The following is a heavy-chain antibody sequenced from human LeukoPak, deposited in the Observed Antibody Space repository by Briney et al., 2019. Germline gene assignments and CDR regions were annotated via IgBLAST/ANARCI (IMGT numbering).Heavy chain of an antibody. Sequence: PSETLSLTCTVSGGSISSYYWSWIRQPAGKGLEWIGRIYTSGSTNYNPSLKSRVTMSVDTSKNQFSLKLSSVTAADTAVYYCARAVERGYSYVRISNWFDPWGQGTLVTVSS. CDR1: GGSISSYY. V-gene: IGHV4-4*07. CDR3: ARAVERGYSYVRISNWFDP. D-gene: IGHD5-18*01. CDR2: IYTSGST. J-gene: IGHJ5*02.